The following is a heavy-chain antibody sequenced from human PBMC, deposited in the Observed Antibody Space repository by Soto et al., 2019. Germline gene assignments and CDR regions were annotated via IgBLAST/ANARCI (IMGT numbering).Heavy chain of an antibody. CDR2: ISASRSYI. V-gene: IGHV3-21*01. J-gene: IGHJ4*02. CDR3: ARGSIVATSLPPFDF. Sequence: EVQLVESGGGLVKPGGSLRLSCAASGFTFSSYSMNWVRQAPGKGLEWVSSISASRSYISYAESVKGRFTVSRDNAKNSLDLQINSLRDEDTAVYDGARGSIVATSLPPFDFCGQGTLDIVSS. CDR1: GFTFSSYS. D-gene: IGHD5-12*01.